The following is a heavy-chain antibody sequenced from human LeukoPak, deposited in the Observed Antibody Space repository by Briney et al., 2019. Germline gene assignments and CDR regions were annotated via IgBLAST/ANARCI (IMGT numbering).Heavy chain of an antibody. Sequence: GESLKISCKGSGYSFTSYWIGWVRQMPGKGLEWMRIIYPGDSDTRYSPSFQGQVTISADKSISTAYLQWSSLKASDTAMYYCARQRTYYDSSGYGYFDYWGQGTLVTVSS. V-gene: IGHV5-51*01. J-gene: IGHJ4*02. CDR2: IYPGDSDT. CDR1: GYSFTSYW. D-gene: IGHD3-22*01. CDR3: ARQRTYYDSSGYGYFDY.